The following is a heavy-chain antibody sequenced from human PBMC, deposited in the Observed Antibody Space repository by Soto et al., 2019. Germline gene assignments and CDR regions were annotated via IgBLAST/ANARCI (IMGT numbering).Heavy chain of an antibody. CDR1: GFTFSSYS. J-gene: IGHJ4*02. Sequence: GGSLRLSCAASGFTFSSYSMNWVRQAPGKGLEWVSYISSSSSTIYYADSVKGRFTISRDNAKNSLYLQMNSLRAEDTAVYYCARGKGAVAGQWLSWLWDYWGQGTLVTVSS. CDR2: ISSSSSTI. CDR3: ARGKGAVAGQWLSWLWDY. V-gene: IGHV3-48*01. D-gene: IGHD6-19*01.